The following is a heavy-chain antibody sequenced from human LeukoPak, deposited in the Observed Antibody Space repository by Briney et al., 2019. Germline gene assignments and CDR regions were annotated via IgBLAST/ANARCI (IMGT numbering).Heavy chain of an antibody. D-gene: IGHD7-27*01. CDR3: TRVGRLGMFGY. V-gene: IGHV3-49*03. CDR2: IRSKAYGGTT. Sequence: GGSLRLSCTASGFTFGDYAMSWFRQAPGKGLEWVGFIRSKAYGGTTEYAASVEGRFTISRDDSKSIAYLQMNSLKTEDTAVYYCTRVGRLGMFGYWGQGTLVTVSS. J-gene: IGHJ4*02. CDR1: GFTFGDYA.